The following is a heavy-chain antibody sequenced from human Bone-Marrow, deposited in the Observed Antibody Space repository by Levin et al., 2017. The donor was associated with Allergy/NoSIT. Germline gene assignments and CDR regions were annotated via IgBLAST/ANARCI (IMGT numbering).Heavy chain of an antibody. CDR3: AKEQGPGAAGGFFRNNHGLDV. D-gene: IGHD1-14*01. V-gene: IGHV3-30*18. Sequence: PGGSLRLSCAVSGFSFSSYGIHWVRQAPGKGLEWVAAISYDARNNYYADSVKGRFTISRDNSKNTLYLQINNLRAEDTAVYYCAKEQGPGAAGGFFRNNHGLDVWGQGTTVTVSS. CDR1: GFSFSSYG. J-gene: IGHJ6*02. CDR2: ISYDARNN.